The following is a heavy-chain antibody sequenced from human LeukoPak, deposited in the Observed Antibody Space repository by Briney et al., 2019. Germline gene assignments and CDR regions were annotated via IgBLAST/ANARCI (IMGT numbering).Heavy chain of an antibody. CDR3: ARDLSGGKLRYFDWLPPDY. V-gene: IGHV1-46*01. Sequence: ASVKVSCKASGYTFTSYYMHWVRQAPGQGLEWMGIINSNAGTTSYAQKFQGRVTVTRDTSTSTVYMELSSLRSEDTAVYYCARDLSGGKLRYFDWLPPDYWGQGTLVTVSS. J-gene: IGHJ4*02. CDR2: INSNAGTT. CDR1: GYTFTSYY. D-gene: IGHD3-9*01.